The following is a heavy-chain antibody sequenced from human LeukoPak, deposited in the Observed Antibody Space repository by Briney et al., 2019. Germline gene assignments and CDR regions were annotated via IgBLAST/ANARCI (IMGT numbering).Heavy chain of an antibody. Sequence: PGGSLRLSCQASGFTFRNYGMPWVRQAPGKGLEWVAVFLYDGGNQYYADSVKGRFTISRDQSKNTLSLQMNSLRTEDTAVYYCAKGDSSGAFDYWGQGTLVTVSS. CDR2: FLYDGGNQ. D-gene: IGHD6-19*01. CDR3: AKGDSSGAFDY. J-gene: IGHJ4*02. CDR1: GFTFRNYG. V-gene: IGHV3-30*18.